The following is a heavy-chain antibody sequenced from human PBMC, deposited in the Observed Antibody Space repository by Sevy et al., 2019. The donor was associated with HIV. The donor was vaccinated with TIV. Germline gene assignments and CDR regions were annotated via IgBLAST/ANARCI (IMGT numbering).Heavy chain of an antibody. CDR3: AKLDYDILTWNHDY. Sequence: GGSLRLSCAASGFTFSRYGMHWVRQAPGKGLEWVAVISFDGSKKYYGDSVKGRFTISRDNSKNTLYLAMSSLSPEDTAVYYCAKLDYDILTWNHDYWGQGTLVTVSS. D-gene: IGHD3-9*01. CDR1: GFTFSRYG. CDR2: ISFDGSKK. J-gene: IGHJ4*02. V-gene: IGHV3-30*18.